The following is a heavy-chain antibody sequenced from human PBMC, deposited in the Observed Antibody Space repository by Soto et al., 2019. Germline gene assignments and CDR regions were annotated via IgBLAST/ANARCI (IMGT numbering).Heavy chain of an antibody. CDR3: ARCSLVVVPAPGFDP. V-gene: IGHV4-31*03. CDR1: GGSISSGGYY. D-gene: IGHD2-2*01. J-gene: IGHJ5*02. CDR2: IYYSGST. Sequence: SETLSLTGTVSGGSISSGGYYWSWIRQHPGKGLEWIGYIYYSGSTYYNPSLKSRVTISVDPSKNQFSLRLSSVSAADTALYYCARCSLVVVPAPGFDPWGRGTLVTVSS.